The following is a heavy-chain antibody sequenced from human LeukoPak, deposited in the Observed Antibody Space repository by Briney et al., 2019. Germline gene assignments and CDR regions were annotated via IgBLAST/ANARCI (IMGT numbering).Heavy chain of an antibody. V-gene: IGHV4-39*07. D-gene: IGHD6-19*01. CDR1: GGSISSTNYY. CDR3: ARSWSSGWLDY. Sequence: SETLSLTCTVSGGSISSTNYYWGWIRQPPGKGLEWIGSIYYSGSTYYNPSLKSRVTISVDTSKNQFSLKLSSVTAADTAVYYCARSWSSGWLDYWGQGTLVTVSS. J-gene: IGHJ4*02. CDR2: IYYSGST.